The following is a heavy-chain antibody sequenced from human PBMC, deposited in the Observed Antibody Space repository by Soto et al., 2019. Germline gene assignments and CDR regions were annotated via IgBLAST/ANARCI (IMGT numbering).Heavy chain of an antibody. CDR3: ARDPCTDGVCYYYYYGMDV. Sequence: QVQLVQSGAEVKKPGSSVKVSCKASGGTFSSYAISWVRQAPGQGLEWMGGIIPILGLANYAQKFQGRVTITADESTSTAYMELSSLRAEDTAVYYCARDPCTDGVCYYYYYGMDVRGQGTTVTDSS. CDR2: IIPILGLA. V-gene: IGHV1-69*04. D-gene: IGHD2-8*01. CDR1: GGTFSSYA. J-gene: IGHJ6*02.